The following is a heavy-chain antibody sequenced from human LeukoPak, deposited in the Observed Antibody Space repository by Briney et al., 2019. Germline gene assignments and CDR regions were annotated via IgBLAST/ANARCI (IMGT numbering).Heavy chain of an antibody. D-gene: IGHD6-19*01. CDR3: VKVSSGWYGGY. CDR1: GFTFSSYA. Sequence: GGSLRLSCSASGFTFSSYAMHWVRQAQGKGLEYVSAITSNGGSSYYADSVAGRFTISRDNSKNTLYLQMSSLRAEDTAVYYCVKVSSGWYGGYWGQGTLVTVSS. V-gene: IGHV3-64D*09. J-gene: IGHJ4*02. CDR2: ITSNGGSS.